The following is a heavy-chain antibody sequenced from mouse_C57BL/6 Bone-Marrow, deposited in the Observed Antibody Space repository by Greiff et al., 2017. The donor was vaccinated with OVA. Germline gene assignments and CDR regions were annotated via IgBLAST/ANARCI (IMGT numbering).Heavy chain of an antibody. CDR2: IDPEDGET. CDR1: GFNIKDYY. J-gene: IGHJ3*01. Sequence: EVQLVESGAELVKPGASVKLSCTASGFNIKDYYMHWVKQRTEQGLEWIGRIDPEDGETKYAPKFQGKATITADTSSNTAYLQLSSLTSDDTAVYYCASMGWAIYDGYYRAYWGQGTLVTVSA. CDR3: ASMGWAIYDGYYRAY. D-gene: IGHD2-3*01. V-gene: IGHV14-2*01.